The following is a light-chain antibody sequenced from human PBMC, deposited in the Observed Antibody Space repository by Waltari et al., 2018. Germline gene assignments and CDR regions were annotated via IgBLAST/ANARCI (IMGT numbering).Light chain of an antibody. V-gene: IGKV3-20*01. J-gene: IGKJ1*01. CDR3: LQHSAYPWT. Sequence: EIVLTQSPGTLSLSPGERATLSCRASQSVSSSYLAWYQQKPGQAPRLLIYGASSRATGIPDRFSGSGSGTDFTLIISNVQPEDSATYYCLQHSAYPWTFGQGTKVEIK. CDR1: QSVSSSY. CDR2: GAS.